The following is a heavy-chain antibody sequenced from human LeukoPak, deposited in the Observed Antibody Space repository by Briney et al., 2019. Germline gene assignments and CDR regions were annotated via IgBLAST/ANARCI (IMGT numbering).Heavy chain of an antibody. CDR2: INPSGGST. D-gene: IGHD3/OR15-3a*01. V-gene: IGHV1-46*01. Sequence: ASVKVSFKASGYTFTRYCMHWVRQAPGQGLEWMGIINPSGGSTSYAQKFQGRVTMTRDTSTRIVYMELSSLRSEDTAVYYCARWGASGLALIYYYGMDVWGQGTTVTVSS. CDR3: ARWGASGLALIYYYGMDV. J-gene: IGHJ6*02. CDR1: GYTFTRYC.